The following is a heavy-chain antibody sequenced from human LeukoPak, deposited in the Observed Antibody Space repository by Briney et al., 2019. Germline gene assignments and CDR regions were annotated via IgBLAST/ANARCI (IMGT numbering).Heavy chain of an antibody. CDR1: GGSISSSSYY. V-gene: IGHV4-39*07. D-gene: IGHD3-16*01. Sequence: PSETLSLTCTVSGGSISSSSYYWGWIRQPPGKGLEWIGCMYYSGSTYYNPSLKSRVTISVDTSKNQFSLKLSSVTAADTAVYYCARQYYDYVWGTHPYYFDYWGQGTLVTVSS. J-gene: IGHJ4*02. CDR3: ARQYYDYVWGTHPYYFDY. CDR2: MYYSGST.